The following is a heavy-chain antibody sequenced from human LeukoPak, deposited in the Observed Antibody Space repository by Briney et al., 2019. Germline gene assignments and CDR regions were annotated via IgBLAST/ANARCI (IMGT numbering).Heavy chain of an antibody. CDR2: ISSSSSYI. Sequence: RSGGSLRLSCAASGFTFSSYAMSWVRQAPGKGLEWVSSISSSSSYIYYADSVKGRFTISRDNAKNSLYLQMNSLRAEDTAVYYCARVARGYGMDVWGQGTTVTVSS. J-gene: IGHJ6*02. CDR1: GFTFSSYA. CDR3: ARVARGYGMDV. D-gene: IGHD3-10*01. V-gene: IGHV3-21*01.